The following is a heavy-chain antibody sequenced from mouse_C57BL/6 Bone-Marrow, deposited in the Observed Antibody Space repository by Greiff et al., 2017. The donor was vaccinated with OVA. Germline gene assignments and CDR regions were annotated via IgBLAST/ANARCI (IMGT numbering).Heavy chain of an antibody. V-gene: IGHV6-3*01. CDR3: TVPITTVVFDY. Sequence: EVKLVESGGGLVQPGGSMKLSCVASGFTFSNYWMNWVRQSPEKGLEWVAQIRLKSDNYATHYAESVKGRFTISRDDSKSSVYLQMNNLRAEDTGIYYCTVPITTVVFDYWGQGTTLTVSS. J-gene: IGHJ2*01. CDR2: IRLKSDNYAT. D-gene: IGHD1-1*01. CDR1: GFTFSNYW.